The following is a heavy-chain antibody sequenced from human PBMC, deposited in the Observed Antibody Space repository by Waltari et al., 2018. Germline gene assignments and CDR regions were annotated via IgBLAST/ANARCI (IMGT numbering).Heavy chain of an antibody. V-gene: IGHV3-21*01. J-gene: IGHJ4*02. D-gene: IGHD4-17*01. Sequence: EVQLVESGGGLVKPGGSLRLSCAASGFTFISYTMTWVRRAPGKGLEWVSSISSSSMYIYYADSGKGRFTISRDNAKNSLYLQMNSLRAEDTAVYYCARDRPTVTTLVFDYWGQGTLVTVSS. CDR3: ARDRPTVTTLVFDY. CDR1: GFTFISYT. CDR2: ISSSSMYI.